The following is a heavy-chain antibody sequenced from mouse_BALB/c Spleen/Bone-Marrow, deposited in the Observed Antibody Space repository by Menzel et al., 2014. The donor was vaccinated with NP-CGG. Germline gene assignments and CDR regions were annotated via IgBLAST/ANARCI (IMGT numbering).Heavy chain of an antibody. CDR2: ISYSGST. CDR1: GYSITSDYA. D-gene: IGHD2-14*01. V-gene: IGHV3-2*02. Sequence: VQLQQSGPGLVKPSQSLSLTCTVTGYSITSDYAWNWIRQFPGNKLEWMGYISYSGSTSYNPSLKSRVSITRDTSKNQFFLQLNSVTTEDTATYYCARGRYDDAMDYWGQGTSVTVSS. J-gene: IGHJ4*01. CDR3: ARGRYDDAMDY.